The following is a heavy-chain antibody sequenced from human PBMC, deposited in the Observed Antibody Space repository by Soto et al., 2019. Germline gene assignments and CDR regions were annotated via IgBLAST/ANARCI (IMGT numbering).Heavy chain of an antibody. J-gene: IGHJ4*02. D-gene: IGHD5-12*01. CDR3: ARGSRCGYERGYLDY. Sequence: QVQLQESGPGLVKPSQTLSLTCTVSGGSISSGGYYWSWIRQHPGKGLEWIGYIYYSGSTYYNPSLKSRVTISVDTSKNQFSLKLSSVTAADTAVYYCARGSRCGYERGYLDYWGQGTLVTVSS. V-gene: IGHV4-31*03. CDR1: GGSISSGGYY. CDR2: IYYSGST.